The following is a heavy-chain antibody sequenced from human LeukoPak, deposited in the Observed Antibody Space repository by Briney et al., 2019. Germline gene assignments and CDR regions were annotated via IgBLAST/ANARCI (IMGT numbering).Heavy chain of an antibody. Sequence: SETLSLTCTDSGGSISSGGYYWSWIRQPPGKGLEWIGYIYHSGSTYYNPSLKSRVTISVDRSKNQFSLKLSSVTAADTAVYYCARGSLGSSSSRVDSIYYFDYWGQGTLVTVSS. V-gene: IGHV4-30-2*01. CDR3: ARGSLGSSSSRVDSIYYFDY. CDR2: IYHSGST. D-gene: IGHD6-6*01. J-gene: IGHJ4*02. CDR1: GGSISSGGYY.